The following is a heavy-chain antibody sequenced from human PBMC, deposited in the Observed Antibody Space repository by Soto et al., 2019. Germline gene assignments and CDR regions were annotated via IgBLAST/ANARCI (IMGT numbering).Heavy chain of an antibody. CDR3: ARDSYRYSGSYISWWKPEVPSGTLDY. CDR1: GFTFSSYA. V-gene: IGHV3-30-3*01. Sequence: GGSLRLSCAASGFTFSSYAMHWVRQAPGRGLEWVAVISYDGSNKYYADSVKGRFTISRDNSKNTLYLQMNSLRAEDTAVYYCARDSYRYSGSYISWWKPEVPSGTLDYWGQGTLVTVSS. CDR2: ISYDGSNK. J-gene: IGHJ4*02. D-gene: IGHD1-26*01.